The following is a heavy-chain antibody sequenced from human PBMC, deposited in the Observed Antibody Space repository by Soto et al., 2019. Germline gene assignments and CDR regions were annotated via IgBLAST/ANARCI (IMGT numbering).Heavy chain of an antibody. CDR3: DILPDY. J-gene: IGHJ4*02. CDR2: IYYSGST. Sequence: PSETLSLTCTVSGGSISSGEYYWSWIRQPPGKGLEWIGYIYYSGSTNYNPSLKSRVTISVDTSKNQFSLKLSSVTAADTAVYYYDILPDYWGQGTLVTVSS. D-gene: IGHD2-15*01. V-gene: IGHV4-30-4*01. CDR1: GGSISSGEYY.